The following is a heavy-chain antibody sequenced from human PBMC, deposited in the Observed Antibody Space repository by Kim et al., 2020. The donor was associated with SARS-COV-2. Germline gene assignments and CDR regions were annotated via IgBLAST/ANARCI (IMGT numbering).Heavy chain of an antibody. D-gene: IGHD3-22*01. J-gene: IGHJ5*02. V-gene: IGHV3-53*04. CDR3: AREDYDSSGNWFDP. Sequence: GGSLRLSCAASGFTVSSNYMSWVRQAPGKGLEWVSVIYSGGSTYYADSVKGRFTISRHNSKNTLYLQMNSLGAEDTAVYYCAREDYDSSGNWFDPWGQGTLVTVSS. CDR2: IYSGGST. CDR1: GFTVSSNY.